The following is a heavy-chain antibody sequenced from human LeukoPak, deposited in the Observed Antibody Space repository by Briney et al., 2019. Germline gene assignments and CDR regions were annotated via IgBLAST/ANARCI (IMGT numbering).Heavy chain of an antibody. CDR2: ISSSGSTI. D-gene: IGHD3-22*01. V-gene: IGHV3-48*03. CDR3: ARDTRDYDSSGYYGGGSFDY. CDR1: GFTLSSYE. J-gene: IGHJ4*02. Sequence: PGGSLRLSCAASGFTLSSYEMNWVRQAPGKGLEWVSYISSSGSTIYYADSVKGRFTISRDNAKNSLYLQMNSLRAEDTAVYYCARDTRDYDSSGYYGGGSFDYWGQGTLVTVSS.